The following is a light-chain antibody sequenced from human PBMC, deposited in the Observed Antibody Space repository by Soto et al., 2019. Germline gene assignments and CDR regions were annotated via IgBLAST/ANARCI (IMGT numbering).Light chain of an antibody. CDR3: QSYDNSLSGLV. J-gene: IGLJ3*02. Sequence: QSVLTQPPSVSGAPGQRVTISCTGSSSNIGAGYDVQWYQQLPGTAPRLLMHANSNRPSGVPDRLSGSKSGTSGSLAITGLPAEDEGDFYCQSYDNSLSGLVVGGGTKLTVL. CDR1: SSNIGAGYD. CDR2: ANS. V-gene: IGLV1-40*01.